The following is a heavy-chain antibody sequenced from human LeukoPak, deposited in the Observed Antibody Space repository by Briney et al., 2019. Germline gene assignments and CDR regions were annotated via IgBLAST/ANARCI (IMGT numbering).Heavy chain of an antibody. CDR1: GFTFSGYW. V-gene: IGHV3-7*01. J-gene: IGHJ4*02. CDR3: ARDAYGGGSYDY. D-gene: IGHD4/OR15-4a*01. Sequence: PGGSLRLSCAASGFTFSGYWMSWVRQAPGKGLEWVANIKEDGSQIEYMDSVKGQFTICRDNAKNSLCLEMNSLRVDDTALYYCARDAYGGGSYDYWGQGTLVTVSS. CDR2: IKEDGSQI.